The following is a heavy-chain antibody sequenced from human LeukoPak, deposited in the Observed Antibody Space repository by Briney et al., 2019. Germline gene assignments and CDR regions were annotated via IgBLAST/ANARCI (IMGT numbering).Heavy chain of an antibody. Sequence: GGSLRLSCAASGFSVSSNYMNWVRQAPGKGLEWVSVIYSGGYTFHADSVKGRFTISRDNSKNTLYLHMNSLRAEDTAVYYCAREVLAVGAAGGGLDYWGQGTLFTVSS. CDR2: IYSGGYT. V-gene: IGHV3-53*01. CDR1: GFSVSSNY. J-gene: IGHJ4*02. D-gene: IGHD1-26*01. CDR3: AREVLAVGAAGGGLDY.